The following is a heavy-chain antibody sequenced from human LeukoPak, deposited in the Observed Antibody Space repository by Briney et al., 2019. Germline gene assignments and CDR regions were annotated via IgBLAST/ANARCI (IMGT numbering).Heavy chain of an antibody. CDR2: IYYSGTT. V-gene: IGHV4-39*07. J-gene: IGHJ6*03. CDR1: GGSISSSSYY. Sequence: PSETLSLTCTVSGGSISSSSYYWGWIRQPPGKGLEWIGGIYYSGTTYYNPSLKSRVTISVDTSKNQFSLKLSSVTAADTAVYYCARAGYEYSSSLSYYYYMDVWGKGTTVTVSS. CDR3: ARAGYEYSSSLSYYYYMDV. D-gene: IGHD6-6*01.